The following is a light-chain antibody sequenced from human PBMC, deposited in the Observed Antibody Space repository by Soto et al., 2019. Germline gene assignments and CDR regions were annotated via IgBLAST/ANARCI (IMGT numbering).Light chain of an antibody. CDR3: MQALQTPLT. CDR1: QSLLHSNGNNN. J-gene: IGKJ4*01. CDR2: LGS. Sequence: DIVMTQSPRSLPVTPGEPASISCRSSQSLLHSNGNNNLDWYLQKPGQSPQLLIFLGSNRASEVPDRFSGSGSGTDFTLKISRVEAEDVGVYYCMQALQTPLTFGGGTKVEIK. V-gene: IGKV2-28*01.